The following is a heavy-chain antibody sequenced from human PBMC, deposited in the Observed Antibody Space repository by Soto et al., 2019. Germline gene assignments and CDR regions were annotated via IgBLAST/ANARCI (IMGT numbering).Heavy chain of an antibody. CDR1: GFTFSSYA. CDR2: ISSNGGST. D-gene: IGHD6-13*01. CDR3: ARGRYSSSWYPYY. J-gene: IGHJ4*02. V-gene: IGHV3-64*01. Sequence: GGSLRLSCAASGFTFSSYAMHWVRQAPGKGLEYVSAISSNGGSTYYANSVKGRFTISRDNSKNTLYLQMGSLRAEDMAVYYCARGRYSSSWYPYYWGQGTLVTVSS.